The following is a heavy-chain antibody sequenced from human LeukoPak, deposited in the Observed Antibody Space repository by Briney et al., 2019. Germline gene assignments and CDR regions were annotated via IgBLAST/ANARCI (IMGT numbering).Heavy chain of an antibody. CDR1: GYTFTGYY. V-gene: IGHV1-2*02. CDR3: ARDGGSYGYYYYMDV. J-gene: IGHJ6*03. CDR2: INPNSGGT. D-gene: IGHD1-26*01. Sequence: ASVKVSCKASGYTFTGYYMHWVRQAPGQGLEWMGWINPNSGGTNYAQKFQGRVTMTRDTSISTAYMELSRLRSDDTAVYYCARDGGSYGYYYYMDVWGKGTTVTVSS.